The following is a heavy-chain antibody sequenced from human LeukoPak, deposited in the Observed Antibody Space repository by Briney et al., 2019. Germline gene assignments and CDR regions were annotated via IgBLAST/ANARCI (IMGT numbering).Heavy chain of an antibody. Sequence: ASVKVSCKASGYTFTSYSINWVRQAPGQGLERMAWISAYNGNTNYAQKFHGRVTLTRDTSTSTAYMELRSLRSDDTAVYFCARGMSGYTEDPFDIWGQGTVVTVSS. CDR2: ISAYNGNT. CDR3: ARGMSGYTEDPFDI. V-gene: IGHV1-18*01. D-gene: IGHD2-2*02. CDR1: GYTFTSYS. J-gene: IGHJ3*02.